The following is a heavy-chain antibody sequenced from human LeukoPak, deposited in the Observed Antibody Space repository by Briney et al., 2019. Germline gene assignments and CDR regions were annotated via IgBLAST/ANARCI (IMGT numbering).Heavy chain of an antibody. J-gene: IGHJ4*02. V-gene: IGHV4-34*01. D-gene: IGHD3-10*01. CDR3: AASLWFGVNPEY. CDR2: IHRSGNT. CDR1: NGSFNGYY. Sequence: SETLSLTCGVYNGSFNGYYWTWIRQPPGKGLEWIGEIHRSGNTNYHPSLRSRVTISVDTSKNHVYLTLNSVAAADTAIYYCAASLWFGVNPEYWGQGTLVTVSS.